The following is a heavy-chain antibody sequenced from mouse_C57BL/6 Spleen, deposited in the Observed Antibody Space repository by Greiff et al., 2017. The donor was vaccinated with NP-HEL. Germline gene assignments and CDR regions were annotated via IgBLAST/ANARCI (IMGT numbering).Heavy chain of an antibody. V-gene: IGHV5-4*03. CDR2: ISDGGSYT. CDR3: ARDEKERAMDY. J-gene: IGHJ4*01. Sequence: DVKLVESGGGLVKPGGSLKLSCAASGFTFSSYAMSWVRQTPEKRLEWVATISDGGSYTYYPDNVKGRFTISRDNAKNNLYVQMSHLKSEDTAMYYCARDEKERAMDYWGQGTSVTVSS. CDR1: GFTFSSYA.